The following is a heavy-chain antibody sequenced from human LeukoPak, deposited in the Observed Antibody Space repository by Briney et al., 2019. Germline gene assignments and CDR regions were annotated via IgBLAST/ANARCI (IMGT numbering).Heavy chain of an antibody. Sequence: PSETLSLTCAVYGGSFSGYYWSWIRQPPGKGLEWIGEINHSGSTNYNPSLKSRVTISVDTSKNQFSLKLSSVTAEDTAVYYCAKDPDCTSGVCYTFFDYWGQGTLVTVSS. J-gene: IGHJ4*02. D-gene: IGHD2-8*01. V-gene: IGHV4-34*01. CDR3: AKDPDCTSGVCYTFFDY. CDR1: GGSFSGYY. CDR2: INHSGST.